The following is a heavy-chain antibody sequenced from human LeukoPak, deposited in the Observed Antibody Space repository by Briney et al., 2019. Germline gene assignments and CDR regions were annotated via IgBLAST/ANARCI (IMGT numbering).Heavy chain of an antibody. CDR2: IIPIFGIA. D-gene: IGHD3-22*01. V-gene: IGHV1-69*04. CDR1: GGTFSSYA. CDR3: ARRDYDSSGYHYYYGMDV. J-gene: IGHJ6*02. Sequence: ASVKVSCKASGGTFSSYAISWVRQAPGPGLEWMGRIIPIFGIANYAQKVQGRVTITADKSTSTAYIELSSLRSEDTAVYYCARRDYDSSGYHYYYGMDVWGQGTTVTVSS.